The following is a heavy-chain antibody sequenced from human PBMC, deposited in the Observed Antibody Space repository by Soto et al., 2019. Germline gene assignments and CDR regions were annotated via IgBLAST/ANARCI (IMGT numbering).Heavy chain of an antibody. CDR3: ARDFIGYCSGGSCYHWFDP. Sequence: SETLSLTCTVSGGSISSYYWSWIRQPPGKGLEWIGYIYYSGSTNYNPSLKSRVTISVDTPKNQFSLKLSSVTAADTAVYYCARDFIGYCSGGSCYHWFDPWGQGTLVTVSS. V-gene: IGHV4-59*01. CDR1: GGSISSYY. J-gene: IGHJ5*02. CDR2: IYYSGST. D-gene: IGHD2-15*01.